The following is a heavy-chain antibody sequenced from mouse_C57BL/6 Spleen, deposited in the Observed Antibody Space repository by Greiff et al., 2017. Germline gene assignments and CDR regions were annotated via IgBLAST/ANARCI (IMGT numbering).Heavy chain of an antibody. V-gene: IGHV1-54*01. J-gene: IGHJ3*01. D-gene: IGHD3-2*02. CDR2: INPGSGGT. CDR3: ARDSSGYGFAY. CDR1: GYAFTNYL. Sequence: VNVVESGAELVRPGTSVKVSCKASGYAFTNYLIEWVKQRPGQGLEWIGVINPGSGGTNYNEKFKGKATLTADKSSSTAYMQLSSLTSEDSAVYFCARDSSGYGFAYWGQGTLVTVSA.